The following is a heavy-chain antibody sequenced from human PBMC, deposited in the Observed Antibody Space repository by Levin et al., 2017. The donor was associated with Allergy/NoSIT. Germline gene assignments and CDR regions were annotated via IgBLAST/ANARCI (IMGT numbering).Heavy chain of an antibody. V-gene: IGHV3-7*01. Sequence: PGGSLRLSCAASGFTFSSYWMSWVRQAPGKGLEWVANIKQDGSEKYYVDSVKGRFTISRDNAKNSLYLQMNSLRAEDTAVYYCARGLGAAADIYDYYMDVWGKGTTVTVSS. CDR3: ARGLGAAADIYDYYMDV. CDR1: GFTFSSYW. J-gene: IGHJ6*03. CDR2: IKQDGSEK. D-gene: IGHD6-13*01.